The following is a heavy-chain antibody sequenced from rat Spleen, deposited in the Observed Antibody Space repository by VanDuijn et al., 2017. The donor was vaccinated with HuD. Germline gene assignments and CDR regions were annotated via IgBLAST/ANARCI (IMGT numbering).Heavy chain of an antibody. Sequence: EVQLQESGPGLVKPSQSLSLTCSVTGYSITSNYWGWIRKFPGNKMEWIGHINYSGSTTYNPSLKSRISITRDTSKNQFFLHVDSVSTDDTATYYCATSEGVHYYLPFAYWGQGTLVTVSS. CDR1: GYSITSNY. CDR2: INYSGST. V-gene: IGHV3-1*01. J-gene: IGHJ3*01. D-gene: IGHD1-1*01. CDR3: ATSEGVHYYLPFAY.